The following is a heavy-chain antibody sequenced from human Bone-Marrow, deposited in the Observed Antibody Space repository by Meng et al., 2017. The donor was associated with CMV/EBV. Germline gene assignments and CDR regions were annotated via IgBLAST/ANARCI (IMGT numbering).Heavy chain of an antibody. Sequence: ASVKVSCKASGGTFSSYTISWVRQAPGQGLEWMGWINPNSGGTNYAQKFQGRVTMTRDTSISTAYMELSRLRSDDTAVYYCARERDDTRWLQLGAFPNDYWGQGTLVTVSS. CDR3: ARERDDTRWLQLGAFPNDY. V-gene: IGHV1-2*02. CDR1: GGTFSSYT. D-gene: IGHD5-24*01. CDR2: INPNSGGT. J-gene: IGHJ4*02.